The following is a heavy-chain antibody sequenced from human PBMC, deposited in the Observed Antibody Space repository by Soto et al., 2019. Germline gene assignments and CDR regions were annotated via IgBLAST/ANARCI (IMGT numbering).Heavy chain of an antibody. V-gene: IGHV3-21*01. J-gene: IGHJ4*02. CDR1: GFTFSSYS. CDR2: ISSSGSYI. D-gene: IGHD6-19*01. Sequence: GGSLRLSCAASGFTFSSYSMNWVRQAPGKGLEWVSSISSSGSYIYYADSVKGRFTISRDNAKNTLYLQMNSLRAEDTAVYYCAIYSSGWYPLDYWGQGTLVTVSS. CDR3: AIYSSGWYPLDY.